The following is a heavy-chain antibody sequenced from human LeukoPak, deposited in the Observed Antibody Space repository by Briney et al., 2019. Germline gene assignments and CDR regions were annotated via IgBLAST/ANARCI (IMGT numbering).Heavy chain of an antibody. Sequence: SQTLSLXCTVSGGSISSGDYYWSWIRQPPGKGLEWIGYIYYSGITYYNPSLKSRVTISVDTSKNQFSLKLSSVTAADTAVYYCARGHVDTATAIVLHYWGPGTLVTVSS. CDR2: IYYSGIT. D-gene: IGHD5-18*01. J-gene: IGHJ4*02. CDR3: ARGHVDTATAIVLHY. V-gene: IGHV4-30-4*08. CDR1: GGSISSGDYY.